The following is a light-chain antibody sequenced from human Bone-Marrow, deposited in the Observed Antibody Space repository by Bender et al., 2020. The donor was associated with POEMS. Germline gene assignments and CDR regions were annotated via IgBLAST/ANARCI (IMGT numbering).Light chain of an antibody. CDR3: CSYAGDTTV. V-gene: IGLV1-40*01. Sequence: QSVLTQPPSVSGAPGQRVTISCTGSSSNTGSGYDINWYQHLPGTAPKLMISEVNKRPSGVSNRFSGSKSGNTASLTISGLQADDEADYYCCSYAGDTTVFGGGTKLTVL. CDR1: SSNTGSGYD. J-gene: IGLJ3*02. CDR2: EVN.